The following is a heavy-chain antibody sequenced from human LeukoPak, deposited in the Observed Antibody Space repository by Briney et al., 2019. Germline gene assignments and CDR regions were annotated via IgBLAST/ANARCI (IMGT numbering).Heavy chain of an antibody. CDR1: GYTFTGYY. J-gene: IGHJ4*02. D-gene: IGHD6-19*01. Sequence: ASVKVSCKASGYTFTGYYMHWVRQAPGQGLEWMGRINPNSGGTNYAQKFQGRVTMTRDTSISTAYMELSRLRSDDTAVYYCARLGYSSRRLDYWGQGTLVTVSS. CDR2: INPNSGGT. V-gene: IGHV1-2*06. CDR3: ARLGYSSRRLDY.